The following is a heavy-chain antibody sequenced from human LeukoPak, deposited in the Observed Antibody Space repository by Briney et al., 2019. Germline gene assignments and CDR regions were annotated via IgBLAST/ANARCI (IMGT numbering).Heavy chain of an antibody. Sequence: GGSLRLSRAASGFTFSSYAMSWVRQAPGKGLEWVSTISGSGKTTYYADSVKGRFTISRDNSRNTLYLQMNSLRAEDTAVYYCAKSRSSSSSHFDYWGQGTLVTVSS. J-gene: IGHJ4*02. CDR3: AKSRSSSSSHFDY. CDR2: ISGSGKTT. D-gene: IGHD2-2*01. V-gene: IGHV3-23*01. CDR1: GFTFSSYA.